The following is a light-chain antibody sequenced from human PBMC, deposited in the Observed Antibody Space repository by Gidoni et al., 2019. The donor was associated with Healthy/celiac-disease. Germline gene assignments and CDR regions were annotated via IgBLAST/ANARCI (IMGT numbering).Light chain of an antibody. CDR2: DAS. CDR1: QSISSN. J-gene: IGKJ2*01. CDR3: QQYNNWPYT. V-gene: IGKV3-15*01. Sequence: EIVMTQSPATLSVSPGERATLSCRASQSISSNLAWYQQKPGQAPRLLIYDASTRATGIPARFSGGGSGKEFTLTISSLQSEDFAVYYCQQYNNWPYTFGQGTKLEIK.